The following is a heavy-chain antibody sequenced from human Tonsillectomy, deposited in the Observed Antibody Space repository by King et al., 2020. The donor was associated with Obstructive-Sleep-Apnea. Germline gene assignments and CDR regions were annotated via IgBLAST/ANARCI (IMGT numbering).Heavy chain of an antibody. V-gene: IGHV3-48*04. CDR2: ISSSSSTI. J-gene: IGHJ6*02. Sequence: VQLVESGGGLVQPGGSLRLSCAASGFTFSSYSMNWVRQAPGKGLEWVSYISSSSSTIYYADSVKGRFTISRDNAKNSLYLQMNSLRAEDTAVYYCARDRDMRHYQLLLENYYYGMDVWGQGTTVTVSS. D-gene: IGHD2-2*01. CDR1: GFTFSSYS. CDR3: ARDRDMRHYQLLLENYYYGMDV.